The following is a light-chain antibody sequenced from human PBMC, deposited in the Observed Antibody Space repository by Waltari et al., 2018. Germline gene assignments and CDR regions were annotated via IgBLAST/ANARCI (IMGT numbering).Light chain of an antibody. CDR2: EVS. CDR1: SSDVGSYHL. Sequence: QSALTQPASVSGSPGQSITISCTGTSSDVGSYHLVSWYQQPPGKAPKLMIYEVSKRPSGVSNRFSGSKSGNTASLTISGLQAEDEADYYCCSYAGSSTHVVFGGGTKLTVL. CDR3: CSYAGSSTHVV. J-gene: IGLJ2*01. V-gene: IGLV2-23*02.